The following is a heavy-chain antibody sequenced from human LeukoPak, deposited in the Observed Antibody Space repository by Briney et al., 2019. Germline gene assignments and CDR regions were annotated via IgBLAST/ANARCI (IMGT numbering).Heavy chain of an antibody. J-gene: IGHJ4*02. D-gene: IGHD2-2*01. Sequence: GGSLRLSCAASGFTFSSYAMHWVRQAPGKGLEGVAVISYDGSNKYYADSVKGRFTISRDNSKNTPYLQMNSLRAEDTAVYYCAREGYQLLTAFDYWGQGTLVTVSS. CDR3: AREGYQLLTAFDY. CDR1: GFTFSSYA. V-gene: IGHV3-30-3*01. CDR2: ISYDGSNK.